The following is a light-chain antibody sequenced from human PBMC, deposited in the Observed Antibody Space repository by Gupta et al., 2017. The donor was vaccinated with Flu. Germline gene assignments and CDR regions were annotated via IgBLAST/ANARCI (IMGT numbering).Light chain of an antibody. CDR1: NSNIGNNF. V-gene: IGLV1-51*01. CDR2: DNN. J-gene: IGLJ3*02. CDR3: ATWDNNRRGV. Sequence: QKVTTSCSGSNSNIGNNFVSWYQQRPEAAHNLLIYDNNKRPAGIPDRFSGSKSGTSATLGITGLQTGDEADYYCATWDNNRRGVFGGGTKLTVL.